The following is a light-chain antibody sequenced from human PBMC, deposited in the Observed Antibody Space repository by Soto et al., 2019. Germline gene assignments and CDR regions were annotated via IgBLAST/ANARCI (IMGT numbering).Light chain of an antibody. V-gene: IGKV3-11*01. Sequence: EIVLTQSPGTLSLSPGERATLSCRASQSVSSSSLAWYQQKPGQAPRLLIYDASNRATGIPARFSGSGSGTDFTLTISSLEPEDFAVYYCQQRSNWPRGLTFGGGTKVEIK. CDR1: QSVSSSS. J-gene: IGKJ4*01. CDR3: QQRSNWPRGLT. CDR2: DAS.